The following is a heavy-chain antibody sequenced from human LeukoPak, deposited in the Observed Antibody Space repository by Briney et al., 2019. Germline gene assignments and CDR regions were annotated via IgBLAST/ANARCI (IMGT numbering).Heavy chain of an antibody. D-gene: IGHD3-10*01. CDR3: ASSHYYGSGTFFPFDY. CDR1: GFNFSGYS. Sequence: GGSLRLSCAASGFNFSGYSMNWVRQAPGKGLEWVSSISSGGSYIYYADSVKGRSTISRDNAKNSLYLQMNSLRAEDTAVYYCASSHYYGSGTFFPFDYWGQGTLVTVSS. J-gene: IGHJ4*02. CDR2: ISSGGSYI. V-gene: IGHV3-21*01.